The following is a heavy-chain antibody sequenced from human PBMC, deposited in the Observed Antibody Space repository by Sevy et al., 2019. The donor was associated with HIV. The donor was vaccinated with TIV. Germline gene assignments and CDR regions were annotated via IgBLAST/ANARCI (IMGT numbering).Heavy chain of an antibody. CDR2: ISGISNYI. CDR3: ARGVQTYDAFDI. D-gene: IGHD6-6*01. V-gene: IGHV3-21*01. Sequence: GGSLRLSCAASGFTFSSYSMNWVRQAPGKGLEWVSSISGISNYIYYADSLKGRFSISRDNAKNSLYLQMNSLRAEDTAIYYCARGVQTYDAFDIWGQGTMVTVSS. J-gene: IGHJ3*02. CDR1: GFTFSSYS.